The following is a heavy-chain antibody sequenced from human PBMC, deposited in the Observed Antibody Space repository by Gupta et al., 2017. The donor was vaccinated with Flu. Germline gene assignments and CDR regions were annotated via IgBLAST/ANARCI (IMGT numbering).Heavy chain of an antibody. D-gene: IGHD3-10*01. J-gene: IGHJ4*02. CDR3: ARHMSGIWYFDY. CDR1: GGSISSYY. Sequence: ETLSLTCTVSGGSISSYYWSWIRQPPGKGLEWIGYIYYSGSTNYNPSLKSRVTISVDTSKNQFSLKLSSVTAADTAVYYCARHMSGIWYFDYWGQGPLVTVSS. V-gene: IGHV4-59*08. CDR2: IYYSGST.